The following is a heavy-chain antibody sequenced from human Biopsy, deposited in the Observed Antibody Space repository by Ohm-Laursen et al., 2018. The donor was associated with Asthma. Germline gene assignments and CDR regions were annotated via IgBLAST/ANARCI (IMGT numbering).Heavy chain of an antibody. CDR3: AKDKGGPRIGVAGTFDH. V-gene: IGHV3-53*01. CDR1: GFAVSRDH. J-gene: IGHJ4*02. Sequence: LRLSCTASGFAVSRDHMFWVRQAPGKGLEWVSVIYSGGTSHTADSVRGRFTISRDNSKNTVYLQMNSLTGEDTAVYYCAKDKGGPRIGVAGTFDHWGQGTLVTVSS. CDR2: IYSGGTS. D-gene: IGHD6-13*01.